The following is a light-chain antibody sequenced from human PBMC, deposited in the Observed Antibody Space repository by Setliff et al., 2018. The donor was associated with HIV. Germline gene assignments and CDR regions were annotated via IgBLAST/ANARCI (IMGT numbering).Light chain of an antibody. CDR2: EVS. CDR3: SSYTSSSTHVI. J-gene: IGLJ2*01. Sequence: LTQPASVSGSPGQSITISCTGTSSDVGDYNFVSWYQHYPGKAPKLMIYEVSNRPSGVSNRFSGSKSGNTASLTISGLQAEDEADYYCSSYTSSSTHVIFGGGTKVTVL. CDR1: SSDVGDYNF. V-gene: IGLV2-14*01.